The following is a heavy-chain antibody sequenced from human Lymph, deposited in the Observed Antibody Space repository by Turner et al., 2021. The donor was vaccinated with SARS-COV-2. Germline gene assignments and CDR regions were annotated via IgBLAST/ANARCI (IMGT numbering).Heavy chain of an antibody. CDR3: AKGGGWGYQLGVDFDY. CDR2: ISGSGGST. V-gene: IGHV3-23*01. CDR1: GFTFSRYA. Sequence: EVQLLESGGGLVQPGGSLRLSCAASGFTFSRYAMSLVRQAPGKGLEWVSAISGSGGSTYYADSVKGRFTISRDNSKNTLYLQMNSLRAEDTAVYYCAKGGGWGYQLGVDFDYWGQGTLVTVSS. J-gene: IGHJ4*02. D-gene: IGHD2-2*01.